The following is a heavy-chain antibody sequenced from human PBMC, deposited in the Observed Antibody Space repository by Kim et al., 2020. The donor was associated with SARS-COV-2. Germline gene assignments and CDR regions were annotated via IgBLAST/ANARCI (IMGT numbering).Heavy chain of an antibody. V-gene: IGHV1-24*01. Sequence: ASVKVSCKVSGYTLTELSMHWVRQAPGKGLEWMGGFDPEDGETIYAQKFQGRVTMTEDTSTDTAYMGLSSLRSEDTAVYYCATSAAAGRLYWFDPWGQGTLVTVSS. J-gene: IGHJ5*02. CDR1: GYTLTELS. CDR2: FDPEDGET. CDR3: ATSAAAGRLYWFDP. D-gene: IGHD6-13*01.